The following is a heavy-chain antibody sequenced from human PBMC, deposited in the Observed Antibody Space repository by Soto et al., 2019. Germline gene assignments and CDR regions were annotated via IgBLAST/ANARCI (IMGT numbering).Heavy chain of an antibody. CDR2: IRSSSSYI. CDR3: ARCGAVVAATSYYYYGMDV. V-gene: IGHV3-21*01. J-gene: IGHJ6*01. CDR1: GVTLNISS. Sequence: GGSPRLCRAASGVTLNISSVTGARQTQGKGLEWVSSIRSSSSYIYYADSVKGRFPISRDNAKNSLYLQMNSLRAEDTAVYYCARCGAVVAATSYYYYGMDVSGQALTVT. D-gene: IGHD2-15*01.